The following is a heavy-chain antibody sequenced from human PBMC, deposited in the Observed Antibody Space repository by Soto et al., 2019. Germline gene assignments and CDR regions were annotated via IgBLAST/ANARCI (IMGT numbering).Heavy chain of an antibody. V-gene: IGHV3-21*06. CDR3: ASESEGLTPNFDY. J-gene: IGHJ4*02. Sequence: GGSLRLSCAASGFTFTRYSMNWVRQAPGKGLEWVSSISSTTNYIYYGDSMKGRFTISRDNAKNSLYLEMNSLRAEDTAVYYCASESEGLTPNFDYWGQGTLVTVSS. CDR2: ISSTTNYI. CDR1: GFTFTRYS.